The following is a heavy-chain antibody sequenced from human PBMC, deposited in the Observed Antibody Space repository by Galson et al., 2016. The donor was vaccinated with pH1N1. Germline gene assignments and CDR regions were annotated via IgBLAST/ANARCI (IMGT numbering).Heavy chain of an antibody. V-gene: IGHV3-7*01. CDR2: INPDESVK. Sequence: SLRLSCAASGFTFSSYWMSWVRQAPGKGLEWVANINPDESVKYYVDPVKGRFTISRDNAKNSVYLKMNSLSAEDTAVYYCAREIAAAGSYWGQGTLVTVSS. D-gene: IGHD6-25*01. CDR1: GFTFSSYW. J-gene: IGHJ4*02. CDR3: AREIAAAGSY.